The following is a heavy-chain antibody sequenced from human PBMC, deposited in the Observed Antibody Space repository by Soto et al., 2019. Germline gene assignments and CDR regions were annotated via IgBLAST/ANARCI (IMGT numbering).Heavy chain of an antibody. V-gene: IGHV3-23*01. J-gene: IGHJ6*02. CDR3: AKAVSGTVPTAVYYYAMDV. CDR2: ISGSRGRT. D-gene: IGHD4-17*01. Sequence: EVQLLESGGGLVQPGGSLRLSCAASGFTFSNYAMTWVRQAPGKGLEWVSVISGSRGRTYYADSVKGRFTISRDNSKNTLYLKMNSLRPEDTAVYYCAKAVSGTVPTAVYYYAMDVWGRGTTVTVSS. CDR1: GFTFSNYA.